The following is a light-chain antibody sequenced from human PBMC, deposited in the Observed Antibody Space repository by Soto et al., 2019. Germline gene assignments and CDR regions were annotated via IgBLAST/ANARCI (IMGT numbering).Light chain of an antibody. CDR1: QXVGSXY. J-gene: IGKJ3*01. CDR2: GAS. CDR3: QQYTTSPFT. V-gene: IGKV3-20*01. Sequence: LSPGERATXYCRAXQXVGSXYLAWYQQKPGQAPRVLIYGASSRATGIPDRFSGSGSGADFTLTISRLEPEDFAVYYCQQYTTSPFTFGPGTKVDIK.